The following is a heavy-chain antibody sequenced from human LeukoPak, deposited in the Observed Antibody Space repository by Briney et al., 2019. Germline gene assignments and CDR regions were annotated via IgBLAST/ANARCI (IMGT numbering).Heavy chain of an antibody. Sequence: SETLSLTCTVSGGSISSHYWSWIRQPPGKGLEWIGYIHYLGRTNSNLSLKSRVTMSVDTSKNQVSLRLTSVTAADTAVYYCARSNYYDNNGFPFDPWGQGTLVTVSS. CDR3: ARSNYYDNNGFPFDP. V-gene: IGHV4-59*11. D-gene: IGHD3-22*01. CDR1: GGSISSHY. CDR2: IHYLGRT. J-gene: IGHJ5*02.